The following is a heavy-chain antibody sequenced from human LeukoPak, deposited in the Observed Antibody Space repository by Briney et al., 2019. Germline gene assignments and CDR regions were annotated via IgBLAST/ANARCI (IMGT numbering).Heavy chain of an antibody. D-gene: IGHD6-13*01. Sequence: ASVKASCKASGYTFTSYGISWVRQAHGQGLEWMGWISAYNGNTNYAQKLQGRVTMTTDTSTSTAYMELRSLRSDDTAVYYCAREWDIAAAGTDFDYWGQGTLVTVSS. J-gene: IGHJ4*02. CDR1: GYTFTSYG. V-gene: IGHV1-18*01. CDR2: ISAYNGNT. CDR3: AREWDIAAAGTDFDY.